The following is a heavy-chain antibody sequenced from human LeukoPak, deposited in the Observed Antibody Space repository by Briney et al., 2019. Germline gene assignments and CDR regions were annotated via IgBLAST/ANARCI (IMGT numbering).Heavy chain of an antibody. CDR3: ARDSNYYGSGRNWFDP. CDR1: GGSISSSSYY. CDR2: IYTSGST. Sequence: SETLSLTCTVSGGSISSSSYYWGWIRQPPGKGLEWIGRIYTSGSTNYNPSLKSRVTISVDTSKNQFSLKLSSVTAADTAVYYCARDSNYYGSGRNWFDPWGQGTLVTVSS. V-gene: IGHV4-39*07. D-gene: IGHD3-10*01. J-gene: IGHJ5*02.